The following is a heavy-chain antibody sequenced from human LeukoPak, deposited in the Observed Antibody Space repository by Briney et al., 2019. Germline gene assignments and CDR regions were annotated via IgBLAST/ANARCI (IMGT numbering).Heavy chain of an antibody. CDR1: GFIFTNAW. D-gene: IGHD3-22*01. V-gene: IGHV3-15*07. CDR3: ATDFYDST. Sequence: KPGGSLRLSCATSGFIFTNAWMNWVRQAPGKGLEWVGRIRSNSDGGTIDYAAPVKGRFTLSRDDSKTTLYLQMNSLQTEDTAVYYCATDFYDSTWGQGTLVTVSS. CDR2: IRSNSDGGTI. J-gene: IGHJ5*02.